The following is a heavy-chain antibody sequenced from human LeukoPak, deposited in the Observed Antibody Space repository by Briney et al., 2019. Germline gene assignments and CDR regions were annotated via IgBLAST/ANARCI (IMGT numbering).Heavy chain of an antibody. CDR3: ARDSTLGDI. D-gene: IGHD2-2*01. V-gene: IGHV4-31*03. CDR1: GGSISSGGYY. CDR2: IYSSGTT. Sequence: SQTLSLTCTVSGGSISSGGYYWSWIRQHPGKGLEWIGYIYSSGTTHYNPSLKSRVTISVDTSKNQFSLKLSSVTAADTAVYFCARDSTLGDIWGQGTMVTVSS. J-gene: IGHJ3*02.